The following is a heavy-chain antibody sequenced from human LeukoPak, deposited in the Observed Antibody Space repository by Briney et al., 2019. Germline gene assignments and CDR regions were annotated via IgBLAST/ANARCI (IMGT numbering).Heavy chain of an antibody. J-gene: IGHJ4*02. D-gene: IGHD6-13*01. Sequence: ASVKVSCKASGYTFTSYGISWVRQAPGQGLEWMGWISAYNGNTNYAQKLQGRVTMTTDTSTSTAYMELRSLRSDDTAVYYCARDNRGSSSWRGFFDYWGQGTLVTVSS. CDR1: GYTFTSYG. CDR2: ISAYNGNT. V-gene: IGHV1-18*01. CDR3: ARDNRGSSSWRGFFDY.